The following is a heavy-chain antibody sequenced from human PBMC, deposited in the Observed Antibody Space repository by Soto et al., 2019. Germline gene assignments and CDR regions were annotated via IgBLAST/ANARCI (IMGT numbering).Heavy chain of an antibody. CDR1: GGSISSGGYY. D-gene: IGHD2-2*01. J-gene: IGHJ6*02. Sequence: PSETLSLTCTVSGGSISSGGYYWSWIRQHPGKGLEWIGYIYYSGSTYYNPSLKSRVTISVDTSKNQFSLKLSSVTAADTAVYYCARDHVVPAAKLYYYGMDVWGQGTTVTSP. CDR2: IYYSGST. CDR3: ARDHVVPAAKLYYYGMDV. V-gene: IGHV4-31*03.